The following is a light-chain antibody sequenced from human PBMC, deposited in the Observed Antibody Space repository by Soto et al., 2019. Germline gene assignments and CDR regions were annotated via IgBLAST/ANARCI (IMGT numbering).Light chain of an antibody. CDR1: SSGVGNYNL. Sequence: QSALTQPASVSGSPGQSITISCTGTSSGVGNYNLVAWYQQHPGKAPKLMIYEGSKRPSGISNRFSGSKSGNTASLTISGLQAEDEADYYCCSFAGSVVFVGGTKLTVL. V-gene: IGLV2-23*01. CDR3: CSFAGSVV. CDR2: EGS. J-gene: IGLJ2*01.